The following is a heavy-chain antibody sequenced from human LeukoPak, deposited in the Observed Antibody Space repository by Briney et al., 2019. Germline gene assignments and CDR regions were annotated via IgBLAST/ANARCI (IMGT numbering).Heavy chain of an antibody. Sequence: GGSLRLSCAASGFTFSSYAMHWVRQAPGKGLEWVAVISYDGSNKYYADSVKGRFTISRDNSKNTLYLQMNSLRADDTAVYYCARDVGEYCSSTNCYASHYWGQGTLVTVSS. J-gene: IGHJ4*02. CDR3: ARDVGEYCSSTNCYASHY. V-gene: IGHV3-30*04. CDR2: ISYDGSNK. D-gene: IGHD2-2*01. CDR1: GFTFSSYA.